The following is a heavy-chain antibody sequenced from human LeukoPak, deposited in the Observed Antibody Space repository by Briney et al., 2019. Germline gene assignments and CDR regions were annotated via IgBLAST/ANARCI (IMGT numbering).Heavy chain of an antibody. CDR2: ISYDGSNK. CDR1: GFTFSSCG. Sequence: GRSLRLSCAASGFTFSSCGMHWVRQAPGKGLEWVAVISYDGSNKYYADSVKGRFTISRDNSKNTLYLQMNSLRAEDTAVYYCAKDDSPGTSGDIDYWGQGTLVTVSS. D-gene: IGHD1-26*01. J-gene: IGHJ4*02. CDR3: AKDDSPGTSGDIDY. V-gene: IGHV3-30*18.